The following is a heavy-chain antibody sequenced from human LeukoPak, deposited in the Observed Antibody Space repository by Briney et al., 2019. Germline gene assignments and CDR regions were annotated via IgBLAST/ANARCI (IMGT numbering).Heavy chain of an antibody. V-gene: IGHV3-23*01. Sequence: GGSLRLSCAASGFIFSNYGIYWVRQAPGKGLEWVSAISGSGGSTYYADSVKGRFTISRDNSKNTLYLQMNSLRAEDTAVYYCAKGTPEKKGAFDIWGQGTMVTVSS. CDR1: GFIFSNYG. CDR2: ISGSGGST. J-gene: IGHJ3*02. CDR3: AKGTPEKKGAFDI.